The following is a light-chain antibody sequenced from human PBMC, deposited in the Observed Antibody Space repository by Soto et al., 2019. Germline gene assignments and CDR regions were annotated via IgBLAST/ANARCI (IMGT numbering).Light chain of an antibody. V-gene: IGLV1-40*01. CDR1: SSNIGAGYD. CDR2: GNS. CDR3: QSYDSSLSGSV. J-gene: IGLJ2*01. Sequence: QSVLTQPPSLSGAPGQRVTISCTGSSSNIGAGYDVHWYQQLPGTAPKLLIYGNSNRPSGVPDRFSGSKSGTSASLAITGLQAEDEADYYRQSYDSSLSGSVFGGGTKLTVL.